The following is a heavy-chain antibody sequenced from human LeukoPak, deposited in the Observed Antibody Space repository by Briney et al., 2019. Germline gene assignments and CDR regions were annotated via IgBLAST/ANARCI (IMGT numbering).Heavy chain of an antibody. Sequence: GGSLRLSCAASGFTFSSCAMSWVRQAPGKGLEWVSAISGSGGSTYYADSVKGRFTISRDNSKNTLYLQMNSQRAEDTAVYYCAKGGGDPTILRFLEWLLDFDYWGQGTLVTVPS. J-gene: IGHJ4*02. CDR2: ISGSGGST. CDR3: AKGGGDPTILRFLEWLLDFDY. D-gene: IGHD3-3*01. CDR1: GFTFSSCA. V-gene: IGHV3-23*01.